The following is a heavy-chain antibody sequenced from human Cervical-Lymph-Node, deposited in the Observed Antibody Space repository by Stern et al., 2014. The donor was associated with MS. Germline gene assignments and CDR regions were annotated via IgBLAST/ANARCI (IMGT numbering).Heavy chain of an antibody. D-gene: IGHD4-17*01. CDR1: GGTFTSFS. V-gene: IGHV1-69*06. Sequence: MQLVESGAEVKKPGSSGKVSCKASGGTFTSFSINWVRQDPGQCLEWMGGIIPIFGTPNLAQKFQGRVTLTSDSSTSTVDLELNSLRSDDTAVYYCVLPSKVTTAAFDVWGRGTMVTVSS. CDR3: VLPSKVTTAAFDV. CDR2: IIPIFGTP. J-gene: IGHJ3*01.